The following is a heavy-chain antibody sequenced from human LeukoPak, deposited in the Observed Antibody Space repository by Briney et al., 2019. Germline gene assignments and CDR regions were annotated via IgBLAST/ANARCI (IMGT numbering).Heavy chain of an antibody. CDR3: ARVDSSGWSAFDY. V-gene: IGHV1-18*01. CDR1: GYTFTNYG. CDR2: ISVYNGNI. D-gene: IGHD6-19*01. Sequence: ASVKVSCKASGYTFTNYGISWVRQAPGQGLEWMGWISVYNGNINYAQRLQGRITMTTDISTSTAYMELRSLRSDDTAMYYCARVDSSGWSAFDYWGQGTLVTVSS. J-gene: IGHJ4*02.